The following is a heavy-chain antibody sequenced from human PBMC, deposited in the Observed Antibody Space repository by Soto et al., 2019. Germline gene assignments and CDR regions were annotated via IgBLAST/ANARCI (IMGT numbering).Heavy chain of an antibody. CDR2: IIPIFGTA. D-gene: IGHD7-27*01. Sequence: QVQLVQSGAEVKKPGSSVKVSCKASGGTFSSYAISWVRQAPGQGLEWMGGIIPIFGTANYAQKFQGRVTIPXXEXTXXAYMELSSLRSEDTAVYYCAREAAGEDYYYYGMDVWGQGTTVTVSS. V-gene: IGHV1-69*05. CDR3: AREAAGEDYYYYGMDV. J-gene: IGHJ6*02. CDR1: GGTFSSYA.